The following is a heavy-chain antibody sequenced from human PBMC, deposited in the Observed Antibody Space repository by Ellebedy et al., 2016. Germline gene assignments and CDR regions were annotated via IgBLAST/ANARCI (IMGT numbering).Heavy chain of an antibody. CDR1: GFTFSSYA. V-gene: IGHV4-59*01. CDR2: VFYGGST. CDR3: ARDVSLYSSSPSFDF. D-gene: IGHD6-6*01. J-gene: IGHJ4*02. Sequence: ESLKISXAASGFTFSSYAMSWIRQSPGKGLEWIGYVFYGGSTKYNPSLRSRVTISLDTSKNQFSLKLTSVAAADTAVYYCARDVSLYSSSPSFDFWGRGTLVTVSS.